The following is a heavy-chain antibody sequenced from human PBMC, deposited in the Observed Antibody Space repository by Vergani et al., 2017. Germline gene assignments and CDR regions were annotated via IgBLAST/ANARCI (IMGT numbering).Heavy chain of an antibody. J-gene: IGHJ4*02. CDR3: AGLSGESYYFDY. D-gene: IGHD3-3*01. Sequence: QVQLQESGPGLVKPSETLSLTCTVSGGSISSYYWSWIRQPPGKGLGWIGYIYYSGSTNHNPSLTSRVTISVDTSKNQFSLKLSTVTAADTAVYYCAGLSGESYYFDYWGQGTLVTVSS. CDR2: IYYSGST. V-gene: IGHV4-59*08. CDR1: GGSISSYY.